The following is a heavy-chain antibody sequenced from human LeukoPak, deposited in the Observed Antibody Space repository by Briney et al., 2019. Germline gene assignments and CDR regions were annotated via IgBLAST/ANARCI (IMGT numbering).Heavy chain of an antibody. CDR3: ASRTPWYYYDSSGYLDFDY. J-gene: IGHJ4*02. V-gene: IGHV4-39*01. Sequence: SETLSLTCTVSGDSISSSTYYWGWIRQPPGKGLEWIGSIYYSGSTYYNPSLKSRVTISVDTSKNQFSLKLSSVTAADTAVYYCASRTPWYYYDSSGYLDFDYWGQGTLVTVSS. CDR2: IYYSGST. CDR1: GDSISSSTYY. D-gene: IGHD3-22*01.